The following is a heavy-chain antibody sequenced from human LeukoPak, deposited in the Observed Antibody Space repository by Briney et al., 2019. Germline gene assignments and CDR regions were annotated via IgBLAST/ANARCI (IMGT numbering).Heavy chain of an antibody. CDR2: ISPTAITI. V-gene: IGHV3-11*01. Sequence: GGSLRLSCTASGFTFNDYYMSWIRQAPGKGLEWISFISPTAITIYYADSVKGRFTISRDNAKNSLFLQMNSLRAEDTAVYYCARVLRYCSGGNCYSGGLGYMDVWGKGTTVTISS. J-gene: IGHJ6*03. D-gene: IGHD2-15*01. CDR1: GFTFNDYY. CDR3: ARVLRYCSGGNCYSGGLGYMDV.